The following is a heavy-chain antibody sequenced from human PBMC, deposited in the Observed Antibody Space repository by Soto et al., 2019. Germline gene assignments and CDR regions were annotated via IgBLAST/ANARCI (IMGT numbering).Heavy chain of an antibody. CDR3: ARPFGDTAMVIDY. J-gene: IGHJ4*02. D-gene: IGHD5-18*01. CDR1: GYNFSMNW. V-gene: IGHV5-51*01. Sequence: GESLKISCKGSGYNFSMNWIGLVLQMPGKGLEWMGIIYPGDSDTRYSPSFQGQVTISADKSINTAYLQWSSLKASDSAIYYCARPFGDTAMVIDYWGQGTQVTVSS. CDR2: IYPGDSDT.